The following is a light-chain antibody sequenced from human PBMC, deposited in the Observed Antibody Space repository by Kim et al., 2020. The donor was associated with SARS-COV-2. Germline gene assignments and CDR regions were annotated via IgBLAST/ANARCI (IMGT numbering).Light chain of an antibody. V-gene: IGKV1-33*01. CDR2: DAS. J-gene: IGKJ2*01. Sequence: DIQMTQSPSAMSASVGDRITITCQASLDIRNYLNWYQQKPGKAPKLLIYDASNLEAGVPSRFSGSGAGSHFTFTISSLQPEDIATYYCHQYDNPPFTFGQGTKLEI. CDR1: LDIRNY. CDR3: HQYDNPPFT.